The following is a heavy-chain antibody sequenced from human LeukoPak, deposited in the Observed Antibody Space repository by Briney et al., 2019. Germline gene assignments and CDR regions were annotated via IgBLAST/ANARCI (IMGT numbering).Heavy chain of an antibody. CDR3: TRGRIAAAGPLYYYYYGMDV. J-gene: IGHJ6*04. V-gene: IGHV3-49*04. D-gene: IGHD6-13*01. CDR1: GFTFGDYA. Sequence: GRSLRLSCTASGFTFGDYAMSWVRQAPGKGLEWVGFIRSKAYGGTTEYAASVKGRFTISRDDSKSIAYLQMNSLKTEDTAVYYCTRGRIAAAGPLYYYYYGMDVWGKGTTVTVSS. CDR2: IRSKAYGGTT.